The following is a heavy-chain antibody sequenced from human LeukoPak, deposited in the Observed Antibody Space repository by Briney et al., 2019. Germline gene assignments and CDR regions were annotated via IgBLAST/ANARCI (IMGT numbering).Heavy chain of an antibody. J-gene: IGHJ1*01. CDR3: ARGYGVPDAHFQH. D-gene: IGHD2-2*01. CDR1: GGSISSGDYY. CDR2: IYYSGST. V-gene: IGHV4-30-4*08. Sequence: SETLSLTCTVSGGSISSGDYYWSWIRQPPGKGLEWIGYIYYSGSTYYNPSLKSRVTISVETSKNQFSLKLSSVTAADTAVYYCARGYGVPDAHFQHWGQGTLVTVSS.